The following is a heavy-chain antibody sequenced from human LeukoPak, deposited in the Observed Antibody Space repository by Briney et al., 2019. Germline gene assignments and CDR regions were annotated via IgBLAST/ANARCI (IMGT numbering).Heavy chain of an antibody. D-gene: IGHD6-13*01. J-gene: IGHJ4*02. V-gene: IGHV1-18*01. CDR2: ISAYNGNT. CDR1: GYTFTSYG. Sequence: ASVKVSCKASGYTFTSYGISWVRQAPGQGLEWMGWISAYNGNTNYAQKLQGRVTMTTDTSTSTAYMELRSLRSDDTAVYYCARDASSSSWPYYFGYWGQGTLVTVSS. CDR3: ARDASSSSWPYYFGY.